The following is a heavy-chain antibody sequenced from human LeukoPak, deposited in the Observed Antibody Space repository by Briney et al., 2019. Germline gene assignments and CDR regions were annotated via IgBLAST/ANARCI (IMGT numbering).Heavy chain of an antibody. CDR2: ISAYNGNT. CDR3: ARDGSSSWPYYYYYMDV. Sequence: ASVKVSCKASGYTFSNYYIHWVRQAPGQGLEWMGWISAYNGNTNYAQKLQGRVTMTTGTSTSTAYMELRSLRSDDTAVYYCARDGSSSWPYYYYYMDVWGKGTTVTISS. CDR1: GYTFSNYY. V-gene: IGHV1-18*04. D-gene: IGHD6-13*01. J-gene: IGHJ6*03.